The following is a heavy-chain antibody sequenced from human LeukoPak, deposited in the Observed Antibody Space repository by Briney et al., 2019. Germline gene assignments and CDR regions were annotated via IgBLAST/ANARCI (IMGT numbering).Heavy chain of an antibody. V-gene: IGHV3-23*01. J-gene: IGHJ6*03. CDR1: GFTLISYA. D-gene: IGHD3-16*01. CDR2: FSGNGGST. CDR3: AKDFYYVWGALYYYMDV. Sequence: GGSLRLSFAAPGFTLISYARSWVRQAPGKGLEWVSAFSGNGGSTYYADSVQGRFTITRDNSKNTLFLQMNSLRAEDAAMYYCAKDFYYVWGALYYYMDVWGKGTTVTISS.